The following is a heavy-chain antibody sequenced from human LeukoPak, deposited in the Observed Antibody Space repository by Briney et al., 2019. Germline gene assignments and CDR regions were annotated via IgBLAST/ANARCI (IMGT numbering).Heavy chain of an antibody. CDR1: GFTFSIYG. D-gene: IGHD6-19*01. Sequence: GGSLRLSCAASGFTFSIYGMHWVRQAPGKGLEWVAVIWYDGSNKYYADSVKGRFTNSRDNSKNTLYLQMNSLRVEDTAIYYCAKDQYSNGWYFDYWGQGTLVTVSS. J-gene: IGHJ4*02. CDR2: IWYDGSNK. CDR3: AKDQYSNGWYFDY. V-gene: IGHV3-33*06.